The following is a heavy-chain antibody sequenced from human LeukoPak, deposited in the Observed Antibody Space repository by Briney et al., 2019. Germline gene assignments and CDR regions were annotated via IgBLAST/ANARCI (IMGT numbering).Heavy chain of an antibody. V-gene: IGHV1-46*01. CDR1: GYTFTSYY. D-gene: IGHD2-2*01. Sequence: ASVKVSCKASGYTFTSYYMHWVRQAPGQGLEWMGIINPSGGSTSYAQKFQGRVTMTRDTSTSTVYIELSSLRSEDTAVYYCARDRSTSSRDGWFDPWGQGTLVTVSS. CDR3: ARDRSTSSRDGWFDP. J-gene: IGHJ5*02. CDR2: INPSGGST.